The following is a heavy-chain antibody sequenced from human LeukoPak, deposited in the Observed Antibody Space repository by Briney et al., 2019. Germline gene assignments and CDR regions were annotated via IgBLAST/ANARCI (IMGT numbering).Heavy chain of an antibody. CDR1: GGTFSSYA. CDR2: IIPIFGTA. D-gene: IGHD2-21*01. CDR3: AQYCGGDCYWYNWFDP. V-gene: IGHV1-69*01. Sequence: SVKVSCKASGGTFSSYAISWVRQAPGQGLEWMGGIIPIFGTANYAQKFQGRVTITAGESTSTAYMELSSLRSEDTAVYYCAQYCGGDCYWYNWFDPWGQGTLVTVSS. J-gene: IGHJ5*02.